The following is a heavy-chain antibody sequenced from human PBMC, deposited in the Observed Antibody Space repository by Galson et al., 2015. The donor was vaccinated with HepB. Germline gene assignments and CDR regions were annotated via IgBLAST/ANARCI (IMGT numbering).Heavy chain of an antibody. CDR1: GLTLSSYS. J-gene: IGHJ4*02. D-gene: IGHD6-19*01. CDR3: ASGGREQQWLVRHFDY. V-gene: IGHV3-21*01. CDR2: ISSSTSYI. Sequence: SLRLSCAASGLTLSSYSMNWVRQAPGKGLEWVSSISSSTSYIHYADSVKGRFTISRDNAKNSLYLQMNSLRAEDTAVYYCASGGREQQWLVRHFDYWGQGTLVTVSS.